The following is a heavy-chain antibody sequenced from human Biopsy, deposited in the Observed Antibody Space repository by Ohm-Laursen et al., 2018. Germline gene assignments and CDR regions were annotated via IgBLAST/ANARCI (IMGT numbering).Heavy chain of an antibody. CDR1: GGSISSGGSY. CDR3: ARGDYFDSNGYFWFDP. Sequence: TLSLTCPVSGGSISSGGSYWSWIRQRPGKGLGWFGYIFNSANTYYNPSLKNLITISGDTSKNQFPLKLNSVTAADTAVYYCARGDYFDSNGYFWFDPWGQGTLVTVSS. CDR2: IFNSANT. J-gene: IGHJ5*02. D-gene: IGHD3-22*01. V-gene: IGHV4-31*01.